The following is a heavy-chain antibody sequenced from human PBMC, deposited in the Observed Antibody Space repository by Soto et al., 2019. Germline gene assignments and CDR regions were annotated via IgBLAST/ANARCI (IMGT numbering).Heavy chain of an antibody. D-gene: IGHD6-13*01. Sequence: SETLSLTCTVSGGSISSYYWSWIRQPPGKGLEWIGYIYYSGSTNYNPSLKSRVTISVDTSKNQFSLKLSSVTAADTAVYYCARAGIAAALGAFDIWGQGTMVTVS. CDR3: ARAGIAAALGAFDI. CDR2: IYYSGST. CDR1: GGSISSYY. V-gene: IGHV4-59*01. J-gene: IGHJ3*02.